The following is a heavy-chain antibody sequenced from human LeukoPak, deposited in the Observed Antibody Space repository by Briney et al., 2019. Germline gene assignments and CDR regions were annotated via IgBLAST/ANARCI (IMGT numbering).Heavy chain of an antibody. Sequence: EASVKVSCKASGYTFTGYYMHWVRQAPGQGLEWMGWINPNSGGTNYAQKFQGRVTMTRDTSISTAYMELSRLRSEDTAVYYCASGGSSSWSHFDYWGQGTLVTVSS. J-gene: IGHJ4*02. D-gene: IGHD6-13*01. CDR1: GYTFTGYY. CDR2: INPNSGGT. V-gene: IGHV1-2*02. CDR3: ASGGSSSWSHFDY.